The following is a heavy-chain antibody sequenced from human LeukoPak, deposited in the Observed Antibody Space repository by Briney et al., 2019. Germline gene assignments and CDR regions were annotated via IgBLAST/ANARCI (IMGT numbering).Heavy chain of an antibody. CDR3: ASTRDSNYYYYYMDV. Sequence: SQTLSLTCTVSGGSISSGGYYWSWIRQHPGKGLEWIWYIYYSGSTYYNPSLKSRVTISVDTSKNQFSLKLSSVTAADTAVYYCASTRDSNYYYYYMDVWGKGTTVTVSS. CDR2: IYYSGST. J-gene: IGHJ6*03. V-gene: IGHV4-31*03. CDR1: GGSISSGGYY.